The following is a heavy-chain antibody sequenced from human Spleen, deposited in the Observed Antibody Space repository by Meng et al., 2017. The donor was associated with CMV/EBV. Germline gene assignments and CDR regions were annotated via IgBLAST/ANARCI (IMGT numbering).Heavy chain of an antibody. CDR1: GNTFPSYG. J-gene: IGHJ5*02. D-gene: IGHD2-15*01. CDR3: ARCSGGSCYPGWFDP. V-gene: IGHV1-18*01. Sequence: QVSRGQLGAGVKKPGAQVKGSCKAFGNTFPSYGISWLRQAPGQGLEWMGWISAYNGNTNYAQKLQGRVTMTTDTSTSTAYMELRSLRSDDTAVYYCARCSGGSCYPGWFDPWGQGTLVTVSS. CDR2: ISAYNGNT.